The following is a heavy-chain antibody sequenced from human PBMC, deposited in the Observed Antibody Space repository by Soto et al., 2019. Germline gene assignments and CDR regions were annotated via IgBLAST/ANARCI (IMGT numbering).Heavy chain of an antibody. CDR3: ARALIQLWPHYYYGMDV. CDR2: FYYSGTT. Sequence: SETLSLTCTVSGDFITNSLYYWVWIRQPPGKGLEWIGSFYYSGTTYYNPSLKSRVTISVDTSENQFSLKVNSVTAADTAVYYCARALIQLWPHYYYGMDVWGQGTTVTVSS. CDR1: GDFITNSLYY. V-gene: IGHV4-30-4*08. D-gene: IGHD5-18*01. J-gene: IGHJ6*02.